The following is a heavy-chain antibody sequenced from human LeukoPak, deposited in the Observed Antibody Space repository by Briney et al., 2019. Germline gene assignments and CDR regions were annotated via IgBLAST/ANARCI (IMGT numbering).Heavy chain of an antibody. CDR2: ISGSSSYI. J-gene: IGHJ3*02. Sequence: GGSLRLSCAASGFTFSSYSMNWVRQAPGKGLEWVSCISGSSSYIYYADSVKGRFTISRDNSKNTLYLQMNSLRAEDTAVYYCAKALVRYGDDAFDIWGQGTMVTVSS. D-gene: IGHD4-17*01. V-gene: IGHV3-21*04. CDR3: AKALVRYGDDAFDI. CDR1: GFTFSSYS.